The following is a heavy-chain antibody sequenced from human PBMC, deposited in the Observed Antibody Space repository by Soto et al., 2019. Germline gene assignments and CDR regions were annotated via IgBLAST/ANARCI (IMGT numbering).Heavy chain of an antibody. D-gene: IGHD3-22*01. CDR1: GGSISSYY. Sequence: QVQLQESGPGLVKPSETLSLTCTVSGGSISSYYWSWIRQPPGKGLEWIGYIYYSGSTNYNPSLKSRVTISVDTSKNQFSLKLSSVTAADTAVYYCATHYDSSGYHDAFDIWGQGTMVTVSS. V-gene: IGHV4-59*08. CDR3: ATHYDSSGYHDAFDI. CDR2: IYYSGST. J-gene: IGHJ3*02.